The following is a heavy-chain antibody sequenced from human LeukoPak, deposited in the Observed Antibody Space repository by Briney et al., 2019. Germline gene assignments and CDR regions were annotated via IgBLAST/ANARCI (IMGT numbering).Heavy chain of an antibody. CDR2: INTNTANP. V-gene: IGHV7-4-1*02. J-gene: IGHJ5*02. CDR1: GYTFIRYA. CDR3: ARGYSSSSGGWFDP. D-gene: IGHD6-6*01. Sequence: ASVKVSCKASGYTFIRYAMNWVRQAPGQGLEWMGWINTNTANPTYAQGFTGRFVFSLDTSVSTAYLQISSLKTEDTAVYYCARGYSSSSGGWFDPWGQGTLVTVSS.